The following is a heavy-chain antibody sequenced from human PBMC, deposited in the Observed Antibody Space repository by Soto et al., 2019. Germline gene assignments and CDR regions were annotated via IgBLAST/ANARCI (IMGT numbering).Heavy chain of an antibody. V-gene: IGHV3-74*01. CDR2: MNSDGGII. CDR1: GYTFGNHW. CDR3: ATAEVDY. Sequence: RLSCAVAGYTFGNHWMHWVRQAPGKGLEWVSRMNSDGGIINYADSVKGRFTVSRDNARNTLYLQMSSLRVEDTAVYYCATAEVDYWGPGTLVTVSS. J-gene: IGHJ4*02.